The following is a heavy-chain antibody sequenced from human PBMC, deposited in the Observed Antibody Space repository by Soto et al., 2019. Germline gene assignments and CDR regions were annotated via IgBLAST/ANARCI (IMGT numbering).Heavy chain of an antibody. Sequence: QVQLQESGPRLVKPSQTLSLTCTVSGGSISSGGYYWSWIRQHPGKGLEWIGYIYYSGSTYYNPSLKSRVTISVDTSKNQFSLKLSSVTAADTAVYYCAREDDSSGLLVYWGQGTLVTVSS. CDR1: GGSISSGGYY. V-gene: IGHV4-31*03. CDR2: IYYSGST. D-gene: IGHD3-22*01. CDR3: AREDDSSGLLVY. J-gene: IGHJ4*02.